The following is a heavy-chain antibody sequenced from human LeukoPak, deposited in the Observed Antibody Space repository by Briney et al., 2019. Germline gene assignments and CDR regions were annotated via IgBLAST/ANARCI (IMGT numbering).Heavy chain of an antibody. D-gene: IGHD5-12*01. CDR3: AKDTFYGGYVPYFDY. CDR1: GFTFSSYG. Sequence: PGGSLRLSCAASGFTFSSYGMHWVRQAPGKGLEWVAVIWYDGSNKYYADSVKGRFTISRDNSKNTLYLQMNSLRAEDTAVYYCAKDTFYGGYVPYFDYWGQGTLVTVSS. V-gene: IGHV3-33*06. CDR2: IWYDGSNK. J-gene: IGHJ4*02.